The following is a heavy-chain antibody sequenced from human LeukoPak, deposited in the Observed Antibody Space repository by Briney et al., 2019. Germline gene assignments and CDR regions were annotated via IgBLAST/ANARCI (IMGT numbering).Heavy chain of an antibody. V-gene: IGHV4-59*08. CDR1: GGSISSYD. Sequence: PSETLSLTCTVSGGSISSYDWSWIRQPPGKGLEWMGEIYYIGGTNYNPSLKSRVTISVDTSKNQLSMQLSYVTAADTAAYYCAKHSREISVAYWGKGPLVTVS. CDR2: IYYIGGT. D-gene: IGHD5-24*01. J-gene: IGHJ4*02. CDR3: AKHSREISVAY.